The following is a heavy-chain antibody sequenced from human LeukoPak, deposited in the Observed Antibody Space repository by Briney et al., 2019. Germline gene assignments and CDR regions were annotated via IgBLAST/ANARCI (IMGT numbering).Heavy chain of an antibody. J-gene: IGHJ4*02. V-gene: IGHV3-33*01. CDR3: AREAYGDYGFFDY. CDR1: GFTFSSYG. D-gene: IGHD4-17*01. Sequence: PGGSLRLSCAASGFTFSSYGMHWVRQAPGKGLESVAVIWYDGSNKYYADSVKGRFTISRDNSKNTLYLQMNSLRAEDTAVYYCAREAYGDYGFFDYWGQGTLVTVSS. CDR2: IWYDGSNK.